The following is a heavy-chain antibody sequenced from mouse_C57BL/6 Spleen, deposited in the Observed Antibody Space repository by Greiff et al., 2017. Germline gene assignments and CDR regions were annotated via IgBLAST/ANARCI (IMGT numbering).Heavy chain of an antibody. J-gene: IGHJ2*01. CDR3: AREAYYDYDGRNFDY. CDR2: IYPRSGNT. CDR1: GYTFTSYG. V-gene: IGHV1-81*01. Sequence: VQLQQSGAELARPGASVKLSCKASGYTFTSYGISWVKQRTGQGLEWIGEIYPRSGNTYYNEKFKGKATLTADKSSSTAYMELRSLTSEDSAVYFCAREAYYDYDGRNFDYWGQGTTLTVSS. D-gene: IGHD2-4*01.